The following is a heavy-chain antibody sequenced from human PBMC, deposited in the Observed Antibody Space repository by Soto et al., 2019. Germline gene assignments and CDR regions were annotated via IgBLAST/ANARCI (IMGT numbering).Heavy chain of an antibody. CDR3: ARDMTAAHYCDY. D-gene: IGHD2-21*02. V-gene: IGHV3-33*01. Sequence: QVQLVESGGGVVQPGTSLRLSCAASGFNFGSKGMHWVRQAPGKGLEWVAVIWFDGSGKYYADSVKGRFTISRDNSKSTLYLQMNSLRVEDTAVYYCARDMTAAHYCDYWGQGTLVTVSS. CDR2: IWFDGSGK. J-gene: IGHJ4*02. CDR1: GFNFGSKG.